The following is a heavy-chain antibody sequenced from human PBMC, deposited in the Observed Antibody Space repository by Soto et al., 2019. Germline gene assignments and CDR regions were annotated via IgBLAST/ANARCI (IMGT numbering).Heavy chain of an antibody. Sequence: PSETLSLTCAVSGGSISSGGYSWSWIRQPPGKGLEWIGYIYHSGSTYYNPSLKSRVTISVDRSKNQFSLKLSSVTAADTAVYYCARXTVHYYDSSGYTNWFDPWGQGTLVTVSS. V-gene: IGHV4-30-2*01. CDR2: IYHSGST. CDR1: GGSISSGGYS. CDR3: ARXTVHYYDSSGYTNWFDP. D-gene: IGHD3-22*01. J-gene: IGHJ5*02.